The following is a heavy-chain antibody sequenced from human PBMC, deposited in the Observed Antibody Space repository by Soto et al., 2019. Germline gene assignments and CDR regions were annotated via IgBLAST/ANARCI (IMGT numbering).Heavy chain of an antibody. CDR2: ITGSGVIT. CDR3: EKQADLIGYNYGYCFDF. Sequence: GGSLRLSSAASGFTFSSYNLNWVRQAPVQGLEWVSTITGSGVITYYADSVQVRFTISRDNSKDRLYLQMNSLRADDTAVYYCEKQADLIGYNYGYCFDFWGQGTMVT. D-gene: IGHD5-18*01. V-gene: IGHV3-23*01. J-gene: IGHJ4*01. CDR1: GFTFSSYN.